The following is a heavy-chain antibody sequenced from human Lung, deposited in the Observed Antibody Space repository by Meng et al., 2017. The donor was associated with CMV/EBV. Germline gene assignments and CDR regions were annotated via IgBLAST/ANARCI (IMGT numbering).Heavy chain of an antibody. CDR3: ARLFHTSLGTNYYYGMDV. D-gene: IGHD3-10*01. J-gene: IGHJ6*02. V-gene: IGHV1-2*02. CDR2: INPHSGDT. CDR1: GYTFTGYN. Sequence: ASVKVSCKASGYTFTGYNIHWVRQAPGRGLEWMGWINPHSGDTKYAQKFQGRVTLTTDTSINTAYMEVSRLKSDDTAVFFCARLFHTSLGTNYYYGMDVWGLGTTVTVSS.